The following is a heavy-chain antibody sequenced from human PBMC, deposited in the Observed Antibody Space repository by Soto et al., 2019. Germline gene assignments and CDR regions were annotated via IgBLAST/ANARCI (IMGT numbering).Heavy chain of an antibody. V-gene: IGHV4-31*03. CDR1: GASISSGGHY. CDR2: IYYSGST. CDR3: ARDVLVTAIRPGAFDI. D-gene: IGHD2-21*02. Sequence: QVQLQESGPGLVKPSQTLSLICTVSGASISSGGHYWTWIRQHPGKGLEWIGNIYYSGSTYYSPSLRSRVTISIDPSNNQVSLKLSSVTAADTAVYYCARDVLVTAIRPGAFDIWGQGTMVTVSS. J-gene: IGHJ3*02.